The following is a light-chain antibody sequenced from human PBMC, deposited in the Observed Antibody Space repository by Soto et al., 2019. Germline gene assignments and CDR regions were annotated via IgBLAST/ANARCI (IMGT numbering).Light chain of an antibody. CDR2: DAS. CDR1: QGISSA. J-gene: IGKJ4*01. V-gene: IGKV1-13*02. CDR3: QQFNSYPLS. Sequence: AIQLTQSPSSLSASVGDRVTITCRASQGISSALAWYQHKSGKPPKSLIYDASSLGSGVPSSFSGTGSGTDFTLTISSLQTEDFATYYCQQFNSYPLSFGGGTKVEI.